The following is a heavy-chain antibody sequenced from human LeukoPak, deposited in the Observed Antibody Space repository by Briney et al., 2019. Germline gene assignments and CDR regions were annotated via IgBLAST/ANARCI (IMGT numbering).Heavy chain of an antibody. CDR2: ISYDGSNK. CDR3: PKDRPLPGDY. CDR1: GFTFSSYG. Sequence: PGRSLRLSCAASGFTFSSYGMHWVRQAPGKGLEWVAVISYDGSNKYYADSVKVRFTISRDNAKNPLYLQMNSLRAEDTAVYYCPKDRPLPGDYWGQGTLVTVSS. V-gene: IGHV3-30*18. J-gene: IGHJ4*02. D-gene: IGHD2-2*01.